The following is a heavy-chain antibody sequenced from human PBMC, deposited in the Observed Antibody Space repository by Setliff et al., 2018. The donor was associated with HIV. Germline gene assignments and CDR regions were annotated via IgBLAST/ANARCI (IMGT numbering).Heavy chain of an antibody. D-gene: IGHD3-10*01. CDR2: IYYSGTT. J-gene: IGHJ6*02. Sequence: SETLSLTCAVYGGSFSAYYWSWIRQSPGKGLEWIGSIYYSGTTYYNPSLKSRITISVDTSKNQFSLKVNSVTAADTAVYYCASPKERYYYGSGTNVREYYGMDVWGQGTTVTVSS. CDR3: ASPKERYYYGSGTNVREYYGMDV. V-gene: IGHV4-34*01. CDR1: GGSFSAYY.